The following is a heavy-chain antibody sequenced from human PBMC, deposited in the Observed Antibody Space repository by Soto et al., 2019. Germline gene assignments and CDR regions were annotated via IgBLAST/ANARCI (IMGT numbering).Heavy chain of an antibody. CDR2: IYSGGST. Sequence: SETLSLTCTVSGGFVNSDTHSWSWIRQTPGKRLEWIGFIYSGGSTKNPSLKSPVTITVDTSKNQFSLQLTSVTAADAAVYFCARLKLSTYSLFDHWGQGALVTVSS. CDR1: GGFVNSDTHS. CDR3: ARLKLSTYSLFDH. D-gene: IGHD3-16*02. J-gene: IGHJ4*02. V-gene: IGHV4-61*01.